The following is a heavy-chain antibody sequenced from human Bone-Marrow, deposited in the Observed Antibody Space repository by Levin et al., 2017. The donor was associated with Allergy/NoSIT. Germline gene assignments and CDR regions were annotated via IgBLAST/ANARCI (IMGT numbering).Heavy chain of an antibody. CDR1: GFTFSSYG. CDR3: ARDRSYYGSESSDY. CDR2: IWYDGSNK. J-gene: IGHJ4*02. Sequence: GGSLRLSCAASGFTFSSYGMHWVRQAPGKGLEWVAVIWYDGSNKYYGDSVKGRFTISRDNSNNTLYLQMNSLRAEDTAVYYCARDRSYYGSESSDYWGQGTLVTVSS. V-gene: IGHV3-33*01. D-gene: IGHD3-10*01.